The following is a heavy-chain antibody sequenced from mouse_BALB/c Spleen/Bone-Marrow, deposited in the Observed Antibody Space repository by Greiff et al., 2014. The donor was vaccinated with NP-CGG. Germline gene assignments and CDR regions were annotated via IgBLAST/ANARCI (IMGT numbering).Heavy chain of an antibody. D-gene: IGHD2-1*01. CDR1: GFTFTDYY. CDR3: ARDKNYGSYWYFDV. Sequence: EVKLVESGGGLVQPGGSLGLSCATSGFTFTDYYMSWVRQPPGKALEWLGFIRNKANGYTTEYSASVKGRFTISRDNSQSILYLQKNTLRAEDSATYYCARDKNYGSYWYFDVWGAGTTVTVSS. J-gene: IGHJ1*01. CDR2: IRNKANGYTT. V-gene: IGHV7-3*02.